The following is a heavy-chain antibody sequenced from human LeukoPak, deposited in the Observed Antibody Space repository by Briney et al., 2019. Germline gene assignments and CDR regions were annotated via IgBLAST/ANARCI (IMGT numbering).Heavy chain of an antibody. V-gene: IGHV1-46*01. J-gene: IGHJ4*02. Sequence: ASVKVSCKVSGYTFTSFYTHWVRQAPGQGLEWMGIINPRGGSTTSAQKFQGRITLTRDTSTSTFYMELSSLKSQDTAVYYCARDYHGSGSLTTFDYWGQGTLVTVSS. D-gene: IGHD3-10*01. CDR2: INPRGGST. CDR1: GYTFTSFY. CDR3: ARDYHGSGSLTTFDY.